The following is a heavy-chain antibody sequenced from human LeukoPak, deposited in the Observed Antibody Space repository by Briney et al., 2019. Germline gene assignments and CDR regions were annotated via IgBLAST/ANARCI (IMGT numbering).Heavy chain of an antibody. V-gene: IGHV4-61*05. CDR3: ARVPTVTRPRFDY. CDR2: IYYSGST. Sequence: SETLSLTCTVSGGSISSSSYYWGWIRQPPGKGLEWIGYIYYSGSTNYNPSLKSRVTISVDTSKNQFSLKLSSVTAADTAVYYCARVPTVTRPRFDYWGQGTLVTVSS. J-gene: IGHJ4*02. CDR1: GGSISSSSYY. D-gene: IGHD4-17*01.